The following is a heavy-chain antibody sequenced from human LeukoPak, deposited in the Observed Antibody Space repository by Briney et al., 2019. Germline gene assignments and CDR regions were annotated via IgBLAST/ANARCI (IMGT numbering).Heavy chain of an antibody. V-gene: IGHV3-7*01. CDR2: INQDGSEK. J-gene: IGHJ4*02. D-gene: IGHD1-26*01. Sequence: GGSLRLSCAASGFTLNNYWMGWVRQAPGRGLEWVANINQDGSEKYYVDSVKGRFAISRDNAKNSLYLQMNSLRAEDTAVYYCASSGSYRFDYWGQGTLVTVSS. CDR3: ASSGSYRFDY. CDR1: GFTLNNYW.